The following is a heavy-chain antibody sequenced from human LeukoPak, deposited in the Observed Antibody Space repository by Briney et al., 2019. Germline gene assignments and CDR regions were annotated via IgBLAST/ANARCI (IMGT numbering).Heavy chain of an antibody. J-gene: IGHJ5*02. CDR3: ARAVSGWYNWFDP. V-gene: IGHV1-8*01. CDR1: GYTFTSYD. D-gene: IGHD6-19*01. CDR2: MNPNSGNA. Sequence: GASVKVSCKASGYTFTSYDINWVRQATGQGLEWMGWMNPNSGNAGYAQKFQGRVTMTRNTSISTAYMELSSLRSEDTAVYYCARAVSGWYNWFDPWGQGTLVTVSS.